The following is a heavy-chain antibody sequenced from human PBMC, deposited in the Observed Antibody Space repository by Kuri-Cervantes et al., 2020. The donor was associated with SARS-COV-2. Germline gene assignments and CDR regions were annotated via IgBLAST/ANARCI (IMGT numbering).Heavy chain of an antibody. V-gene: IGHV4-59*10. J-gene: IGHJ6*02. D-gene: IGHD2-21*01. Sequence: SETLSLTCAVYGGSFSGYYWSRIRQPPGKGLEWIGRIYNSGSTYYNPSLKSRVTISVDTSKNQFSLKLSSVTAADTAVYYCAGRGVVCYCSPLYYGMDVWGQGTMVTVSS. CDR1: GGSFSGYY. CDR3: AGRGVVCYCSPLYYGMDV. CDR2: IYNSGST.